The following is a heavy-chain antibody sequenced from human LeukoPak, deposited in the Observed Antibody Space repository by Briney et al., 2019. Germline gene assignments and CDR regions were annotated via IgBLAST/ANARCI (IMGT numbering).Heavy chain of an antibody. Sequence: GGSLRLSCAASGFTFSSYGMHWVRQAPGKGLEWVAVISYDGSNKYYADSVKGRFTISGDNSKNTLYLQMNSLRAEDTAVYYCAKGEFTDYWGQGTLVTVSS. CDR2: ISYDGSNK. CDR3: AKGEFTDY. V-gene: IGHV3-30*18. J-gene: IGHJ4*02. CDR1: GFTFSSYG.